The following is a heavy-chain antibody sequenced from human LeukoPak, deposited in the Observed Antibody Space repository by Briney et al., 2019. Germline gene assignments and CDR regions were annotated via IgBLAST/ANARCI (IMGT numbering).Heavy chain of an antibody. CDR2: IGTTGSYI. D-gene: IGHD3-9*01. Sequence: GGSLRLSCAASGFTFSNYSMNWVRQAPGKGREWVSSIGTTGSYIFYADSVKGRFTISRDNAKNTLYLQMNSLRAEDTAVYYCARDEYDILTDYDYWGQGILVTVSS. CDR1: GFTFSNYS. J-gene: IGHJ4*02. V-gene: IGHV3-21*01. CDR3: ARDEYDILTDYDY.